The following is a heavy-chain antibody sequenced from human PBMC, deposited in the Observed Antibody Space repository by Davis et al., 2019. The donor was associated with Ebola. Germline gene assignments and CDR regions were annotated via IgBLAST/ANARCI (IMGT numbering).Heavy chain of an antibody. J-gene: IGHJ6*02. D-gene: IGHD2-15*01. CDR2: ISTSSGNP. CDR3: ARYSVGGGGMDV. Sequence: ASVKVSCKAFGYSFTSYAMNWVRQAPGQGLEWMGWISTSSGNPMYAQGFTGRFVFSLDTSVSTAFLQISSLEAEDTGVYYCARYSVGGGGMDVWGQGTTVTVSS. V-gene: IGHV7-4-1*02. CDR1: GYSFTSYA.